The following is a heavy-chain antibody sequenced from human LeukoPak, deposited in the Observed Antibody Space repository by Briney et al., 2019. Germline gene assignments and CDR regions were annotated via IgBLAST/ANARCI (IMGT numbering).Heavy chain of an antibody. Sequence: SETLSLTCAVYGGSLSSYYWSWIRQPPGKGLEWIGYIYYSGSTNYNPSLKSRVTISVDTSKNQFSLKLSSVTAADTAVYYCARGGGSRITIFGVVINDFDYWGQGTLVTVSS. V-gene: IGHV4-59*01. CDR1: GGSLSSYY. J-gene: IGHJ4*02. CDR3: ARGGGSRITIFGVVINDFDY. D-gene: IGHD3-3*01. CDR2: IYYSGST.